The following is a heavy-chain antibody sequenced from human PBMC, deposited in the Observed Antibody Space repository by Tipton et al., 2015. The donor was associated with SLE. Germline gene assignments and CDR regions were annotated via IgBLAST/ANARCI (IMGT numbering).Heavy chain of an antibody. V-gene: IGHV4-34*01. CDR2: ISHSRTT. CDR3: ARGVAGYFYYCYLDV. CDR1: GFTFDDYA. Sequence: LRLSCAASGFTFDDYAMHWVRQAPGKGLEWVGEISHSRTTNYNPSLKSRVSMSLDTSTNQFSLRLSSVTAADTAVYYCARGVAGYFYYCYLDVWGKGTTVTIPS. J-gene: IGHJ6*03.